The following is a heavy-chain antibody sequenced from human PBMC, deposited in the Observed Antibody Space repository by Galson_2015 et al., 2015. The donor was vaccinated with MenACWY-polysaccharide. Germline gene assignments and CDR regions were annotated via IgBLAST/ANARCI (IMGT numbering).Heavy chain of an antibody. J-gene: IGHJ5*02. V-gene: IGHV1-8*01. CDR3: ARGGKYYYDSSGYLNWFDP. CDR2: MNPNSGNT. CDR1: GYSFSSYD. D-gene: IGHD3-22*01. Sequence: SVKVSCKASGYSFSSYDINWVRQTTGQGLEWMGWMNPNSGNTGYAQKFQGRVTMTRNTSISIACMELSSLRSEDTAMYYCARGGKYYYDSSGYLNWFDPWGQGTLVTVSS.